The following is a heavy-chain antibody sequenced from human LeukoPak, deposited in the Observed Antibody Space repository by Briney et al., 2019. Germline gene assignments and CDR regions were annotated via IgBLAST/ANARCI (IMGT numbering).Heavy chain of an antibody. Sequence: PGGSLRLSCAASGCTFSSYWMSWVRQPPGKGLEWVANINQDGSDKYYVDSVKGRFTISRDNAKNSLYLQMNSLRAEDTAVYYCARKFYSGPNWFDPWGQGTLVTVSS. J-gene: IGHJ5*02. D-gene: IGHD2/OR15-2a*01. V-gene: IGHV3-7*03. CDR1: GCTFSSYW. CDR3: ARKFYSGPNWFDP. CDR2: INQDGSDK.